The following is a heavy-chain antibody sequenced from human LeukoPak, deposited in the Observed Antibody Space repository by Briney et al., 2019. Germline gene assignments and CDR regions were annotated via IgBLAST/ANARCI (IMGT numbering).Heavy chain of an antibody. Sequence: GGSLRLSCAASGFTFRRYAMSWVRQAPGKGLEWVSGISGSGGSTYYADSVKGRFTISRDNSKNTLYLRINTLRAEDTAVYYCAKEDYVRRAGLDYWGQGTLVTVSS. CDR3: AKEDYVRRAGLDY. D-gene: IGHD4-17*01. V-gene: IGHV3-23*01. CDR1: GFTFRRYA. CDR2: ISGSGGST. J-gene: IGHJ4*02.